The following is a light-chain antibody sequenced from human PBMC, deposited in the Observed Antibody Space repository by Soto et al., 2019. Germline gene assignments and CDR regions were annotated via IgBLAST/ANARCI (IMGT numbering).Light chain of an antibody. Sequence: DIVMTQSPDSLAVSLGERATINCKSSQSVLYSSNNKNYLAWYQQKPGQPPKLLIYWASTRESGVPDRFSGSGSGTDFALTIISLQAEDVAVYYCEQYSSTTEYTCGQGIKLEIK. V-gene: IGKV4-1*01. CDR2: WAS. CDR3: EQYSSTTEYT. J-gene: IGKJ2*01. CDR1: QSVLYSSNNKNY.